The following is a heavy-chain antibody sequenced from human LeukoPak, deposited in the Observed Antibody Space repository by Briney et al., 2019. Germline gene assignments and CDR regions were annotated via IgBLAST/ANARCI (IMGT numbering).Heavy chain of an antibody. Sequence: GGSLRLSCAASGFTLSNYWMSWVRQAPGRGLEWVANIRQDGSEKYYVDSMRGRFTISRDNAKNSLYLQMSSLRAEDTAVYYCARSTAGLDYWGQGTLVTVSA. D-gene: IGHD1-1*01. CDR2: IRQDGSEK. V-gene: IGHV3-7*01. CDR1: GFTLSNYW. J-gene: IGHJ4*02. CDR3: ARSTAGLDY.